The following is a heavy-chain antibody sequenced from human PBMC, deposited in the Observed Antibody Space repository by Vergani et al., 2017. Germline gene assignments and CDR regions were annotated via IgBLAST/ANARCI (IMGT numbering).Heavy chain of an antibody. J-gene: IGHJ5*02. Sequence: QVQLVQSGAEVKKPGASVKVSCKASGYTFTSYGISWVRQAPGQGLEWMGWISAFNGNTNFAQRLQGRVTLATDTSTRTAYMELRSLRSDDTAVYYCARDLRGYSYGSNWFDPWGQGTLVTVSS. D-gene: IGHD5-18*01. V-gene: IGHV1-18*01. CDR3: ARDLRGYSYGSNWFDP. CDR1: GYTFTSYG. CDR2: ISAFNGNT.